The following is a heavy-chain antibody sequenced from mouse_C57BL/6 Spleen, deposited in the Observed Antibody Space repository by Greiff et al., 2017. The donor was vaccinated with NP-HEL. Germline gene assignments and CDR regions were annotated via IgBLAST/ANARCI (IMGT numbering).Heavy chain of an antibody. CDR3: ARLYETYFDY. CDR1: GYTFTDYY. D-gene: IGHD2-12*01. Sequence: VQLQQSGPELVKPGASVKISCKASGYTFTDYYMNWVKQSHGKSLEWIGDINPNNGGTSYNQKFKGKATLTVDKSSSTAYMELRSLTSEDSAVYYCARLYETYFDYWGQGTTLTVSS. J-gene: IGHJ2*01. V-gene: IGHV1-26*01. CDR2: INPNNGGT.